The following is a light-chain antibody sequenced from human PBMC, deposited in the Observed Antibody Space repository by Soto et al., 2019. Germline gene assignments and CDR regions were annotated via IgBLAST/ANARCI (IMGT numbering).Light chain of an antibody. CDR2: KVS. CDR3: MQGVHWPPT. CDR1: QSLLYSDGNTY. J-gene: IGKJ3*01. V-gene: IGKV2-30*01. Sequence: EVVMTQSPLSLPVTLGQPASISCRSDQSLLYSDGNTYLSWFHQRPGQSPRRLINKVSDRDSGVPVRISGGGSGTNFTLKISRVEADDVGVYYCMQGVHWPPTFGPGTKVNIK.